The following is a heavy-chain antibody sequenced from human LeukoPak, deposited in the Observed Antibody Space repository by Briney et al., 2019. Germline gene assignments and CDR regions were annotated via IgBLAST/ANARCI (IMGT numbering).Heavy chain of an antibody. J-gene: IGHJ3*02. CDR2: ISSNGGSP. V-gene: IGHV3-64*01. CDR1: GFTFSSYA. Sequence: HTGGSLRLSCAASGFTFSSYAMHWVRQAPGKGLEYVSAISSNGGSPYYANSVKGRFTISRDNSKNTLYLQMGSLRAEDMAVYYCARVRGTQRAFDIWGQGTMVTVSS. CDR3: ARVRGTQRAFDI.